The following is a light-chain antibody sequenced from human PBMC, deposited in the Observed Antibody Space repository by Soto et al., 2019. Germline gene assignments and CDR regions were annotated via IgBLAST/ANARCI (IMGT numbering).Light chain of an antibody. J-gene: IGLJ1*01. CDR1: SSNIGAGYD. CDR2: GNS. V-gene: IGLV1-40*01. Sequence: QSVLTQPPSVSGAPGQRVTTSCTGSSSNIGAGYDVHWYQQLPGTAPKLLIYGNSNRPSGVPDRFSGSKSGTSASLAITGLQAEDEADYYCQYYDSSLSGYVFGTGTKVTVL. CDR3: QYYDSSLSGYV.